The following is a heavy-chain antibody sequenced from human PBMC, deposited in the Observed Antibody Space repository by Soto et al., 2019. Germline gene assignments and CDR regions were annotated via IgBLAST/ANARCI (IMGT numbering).Heavy chain of an antibody. D-gene: IGHD2-21*01. CDR3: ARDALPYCGGDCYFDY. V-gene: IGHV1-18*01. CDR2: ISAYNGNT. CDR1: GYTFNSYG. J-gene: IGHJ4*02. Sequence: GASVKVSCKASGYTFNSYGISWVRQAPGQGLEWMGWISAYNGNTNYAQKLQGRVTMTTDTSTSTAYMELRSLRSDDTAVYYCARDALPYCGGDCYFDYWGQGTLVTVSS.